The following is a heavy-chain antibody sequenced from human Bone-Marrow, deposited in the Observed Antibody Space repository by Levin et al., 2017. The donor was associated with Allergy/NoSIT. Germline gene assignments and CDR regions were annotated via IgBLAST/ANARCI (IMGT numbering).Heavy chain of an antibody. Sequence: GESLKISCKASGYTFTSYDINWVRQAAGQGLEWMGWMNPNSGNTGYAQKFQGRVTMTRNTSINTAYMELSSLRSEDTAVYYCARGGRGRDYYDSTGYLGVFDIWGQGTMVTVSS. CDR2: MNPNSGNT. D-gene: IGHD3-22*01. J-gene: IGHJ3*02. CDR1: GYTFTSYD. CDR3: ARGGRGRDYYDSTGYLGVFDI. V-gene: IGHV1-8*01.